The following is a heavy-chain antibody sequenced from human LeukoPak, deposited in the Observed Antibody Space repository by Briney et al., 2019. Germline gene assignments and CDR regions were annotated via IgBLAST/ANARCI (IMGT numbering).Heavy chain of an antibody. J-gene: IGHJ4*02. Sequence: GGSLRLSCAASGFTFSSYSMNWVRQAPGKGLEWVSSISSSSSYINYADSVKGRFTISRDNAKNSLYLQMNSLRAEDTAVYYCARSLAAEQLVGNYFDYWGQGTLVTVSS. V-gene: IGHV3-21*01. CDR3: ARSLAAEQLVGNYFDY. CDR2: ISSSSSYI. D-gene: IGHD6-6*01. CDR1: GFTFSSYS.